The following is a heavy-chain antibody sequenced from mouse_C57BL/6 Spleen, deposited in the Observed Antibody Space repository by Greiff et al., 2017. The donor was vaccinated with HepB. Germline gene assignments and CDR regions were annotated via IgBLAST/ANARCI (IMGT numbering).Heavy chain of an antibody. Sequence: QVQLKESGAELARPGASVKLSCKASGYTFTSYGISWVKQRTGQGLEWIGEIYPRSGNTYYNEKFKGKATLTADKSSSTAYMELRSLTSEDSAVYFCARSAFGSTVVATRYFDYWGQGTTLTVSS. CDR1: GYTFTSYG. V-gene: IGHV1-81*01. CDR2: IYPRSGNT. D-gene: IGHD1-1*01. CDR3: ARSAFGSTVVATRYFDY. J-gene: IGHJ2*01.